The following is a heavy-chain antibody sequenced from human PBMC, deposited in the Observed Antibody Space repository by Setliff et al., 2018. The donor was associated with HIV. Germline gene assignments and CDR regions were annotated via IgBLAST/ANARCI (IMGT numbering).Heavy chain of an antibody. CDR1: GFNFRQHA. J-gene: IGHJ6*02. CDR3: AKDRHGDYFHYYGTDV. V-gene: IGHV3-9*01. D-gene: IGHD4-17*01. CDR2: ISWNSGSI. Sequence: PGGSLRLSCIASGFNFRQHAMNRVRQAPGKGLEWVSGISWNSGSIGYADSVKGRFTISRDNPKNTLYLQMNSLRGDDTAMYYCAKDRHGDYFHYYGTDVWGQGTTVTVSS.